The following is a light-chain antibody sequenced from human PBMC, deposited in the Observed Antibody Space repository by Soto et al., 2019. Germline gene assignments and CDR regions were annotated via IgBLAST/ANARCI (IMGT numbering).Light chain of an antibody. CDR3: GSWDSSLSADE. CDR1: SSNIGGNS. V-gene: IGLV1-51*01. Sequence: SVLTAPSRVSVSIGQKVTISYTGSSSNIGGNSVSWYQQLPGTAPKLLIYDDNKRPSGIPDRFSGSKSGTSATLGITGFQTGDEADYYWGSWDSSLSADEFGTGTKV. J-gene: IGLJ1*01. CDR2: DDN.